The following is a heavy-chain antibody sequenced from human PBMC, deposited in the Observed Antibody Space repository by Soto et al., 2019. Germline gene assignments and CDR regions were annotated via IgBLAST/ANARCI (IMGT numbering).Heavy chain of an antibody. V-gene: IGHV1-18*01. Sequence: ASVKVSCKASGYTFTSYGISWVRQAPGQGLEWMGWISAYNGNTNYAQNLQGRVTMTTDTSTSTAYMELRSLRSDDTAVYYCARSRGYCTGGSCYVDYWGQGTLVTVSS. D-gene: IGHD2-15*01. J-gene: IGHJ4*02. CDR3: ARSRGYCTGGSCYVDY. CDR1: GYTFTSYG. CDR2: ISAYNGNT.